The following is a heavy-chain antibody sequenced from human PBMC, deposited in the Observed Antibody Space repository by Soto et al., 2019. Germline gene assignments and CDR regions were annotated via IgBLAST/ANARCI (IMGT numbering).Heavy chain of an antibody. CDR1: GGTFSSYA. V-gene: IGHV1-69*10. Sequence: ASVKVSCKASGGTFSSYAISWVRQAPGQGLEWMGGIIPIFGIANYAQKFQGRVTITADKSTSTAYMELSSLRSEDTAVYYCARDHGDYAFDIWGQGTMVTVSS. CDR3: ARDHGDYAFDI. CDR2: IIPIFGIA. J-gene: IGHJ3*02. D-gene: IGHD4-17*01.